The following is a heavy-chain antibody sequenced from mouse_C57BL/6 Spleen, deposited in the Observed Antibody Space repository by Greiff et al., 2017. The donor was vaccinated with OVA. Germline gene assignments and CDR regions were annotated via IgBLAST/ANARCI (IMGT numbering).Heavy chain of an antibody. D-gene: IGHD1-1*01. CDR1: GYTFTSYW. CDR2: IHPNSGST. J-gene: IGHJ1*03. Sequence: QVQLQQPGAELVKPGASVKLSCKASGYTFTSYWMHWVKQRPVQGLEWIGMIHPNSGSTNYNEKFKSKATLTVDKSSSTAYMQLSSLTSEDSAVYYCARSYGSSPWYVDVWGTGTTVTVSS. V-gene: IGHV1-64*01. CDR3: ARSYGSSPWYVDV.